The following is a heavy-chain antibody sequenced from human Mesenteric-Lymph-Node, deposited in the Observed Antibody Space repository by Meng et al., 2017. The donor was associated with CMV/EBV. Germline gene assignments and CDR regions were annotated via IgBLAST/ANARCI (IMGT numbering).Heavy chain of an antibody. D-gene: IGHD6-19*01. J-gene: IGHJ4*02. V-gene: IGHV3-30*19. Sequence: GESLKISCAASGFTFSSYGMHWVRQAPGKGLEWVAVISYDGSNKYYADSVKGRFTISRDNSKNTLYLQMNSLRAEDTAVYYCARSSGFFDYWGQGTLVTVSS. CDR2: ISYDGSNK. CDR3: ARSSGFFDY. CDR1: GFTFSSYG.